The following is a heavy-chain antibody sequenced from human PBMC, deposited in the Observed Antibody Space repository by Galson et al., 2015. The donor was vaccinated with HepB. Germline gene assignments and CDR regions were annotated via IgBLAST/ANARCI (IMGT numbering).Heavy chain of an antibody. J-gene: IGHJ3*02. D-gene: IGHD3-9*01. CDR3: VREGPQTGTSSFDI. Sequence: SLRLSCAASGVTFSDYGMHWVRQAPGKGLEWAASIWWDGTQDSYAASVTGRFTVARDNSTNTVHLEMNGLRLEDTAVYYCVREGPQTGTSSFDIWGQGTMVTVSS. CDR1: GVTFSDYG. V-gene: IGHV3-33*01. CDR2: IWWDGTQD.